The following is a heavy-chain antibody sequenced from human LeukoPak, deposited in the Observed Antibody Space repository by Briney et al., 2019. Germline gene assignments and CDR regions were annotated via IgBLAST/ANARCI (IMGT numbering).Heavy chain of an antibody. CDR3: ARLRWELPPFYYFDY. V-gene: IGHV3-21*01. CDR2: ISSSSSYI. CDR1: GSTFSSYS. J-gene: IGHJ4*02. D-gene: IGHD1-26*01. Sequence: GGSLRLSCAASGSTFSSYSMNWVRQAPGKGLEWVSSISSSSSYIYYADSVKGRFTISRDNAKNSLYLQMNSLRAEDTAVYYCARLRWELPPFYYFDYWGQGTLVTVSS.